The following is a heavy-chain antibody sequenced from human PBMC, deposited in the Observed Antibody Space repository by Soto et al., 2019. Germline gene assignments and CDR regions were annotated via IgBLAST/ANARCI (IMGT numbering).Heavy chain of an antibody. V-gene: IGHV4-30-2*01. Sequence: LSLTCAVSGGSISSGGYSWSWIRQPPGKGLEWIGYIYHSGSTYYNPSLKSRVTISVDRSKNQFSLKLSSVTAADTAVYYCAAGVDYYDSSGYPSSRWGQGTLVTVSS. D-gene: IGHD3-22*01. CDR1: GGSISSGGYS. J-gene: IGHJ4*02. CDR3: AAGVDYYDSSGYPSSR. CDR2: IYHSGST.